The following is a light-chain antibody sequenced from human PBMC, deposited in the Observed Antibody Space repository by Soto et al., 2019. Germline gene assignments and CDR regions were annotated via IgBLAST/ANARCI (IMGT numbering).Light chain of an antibody. J-gene: IGLJ2*01. CDR2: SNS. CDR1: SSNIGSNT. CDR3: AAWDDSLNGPV. V-gene: IGLV1-44*01. Sequence: QSVLTQPPSASGTPGQRVTMSCSGSSSNIGSNTVNWYQQLPGTAPKLLIYSNSQRPSGVPDRFSGSKSGTSASLAISGLQSEDETHYYCAAWDDSLNGPVFGGGTKLTVL.